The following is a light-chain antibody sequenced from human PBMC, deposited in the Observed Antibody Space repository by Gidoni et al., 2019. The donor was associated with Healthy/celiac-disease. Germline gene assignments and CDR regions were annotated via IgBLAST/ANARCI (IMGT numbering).Light chain of an antibody. CDR2: DAS. Sequence: EIVLTQSPATLSLSPGERATLSCRASQSVSSYLAWYQQKPGKAPRLLSYDASNRATGIPARFSGSGSGTDFTLTISSLEPEDFAVYYCQQRSNWPLLAFXGXTKVEIK. J-gene: IGKJ4*01. V-gene: IGKV3-11*01. CDR1: QSVSSY. CDR3: QQRSNWPLLA.